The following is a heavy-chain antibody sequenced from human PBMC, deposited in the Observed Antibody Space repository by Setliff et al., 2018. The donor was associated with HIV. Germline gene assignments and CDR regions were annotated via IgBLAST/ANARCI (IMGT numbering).Heavy chain of an antibody. V-gene: IGHV1-8*02. CDR2: MDPNNGHT. CDR3: ATTTLGWSDDAFDI. CDR1: GYTFTSYG. Sequence: ASVKVSCKASGYTFTSYGISWVRQAPGQGLEWMGWMDPNNGHTTYAQNFQGRVTMTRSTSISTAYMELRSLRSGDTAMYYCATTTLGWSDDAFDIWGQGTMVTVSS. D-gene: IGHD3-16*01. J-gene: IGHJ3*02.